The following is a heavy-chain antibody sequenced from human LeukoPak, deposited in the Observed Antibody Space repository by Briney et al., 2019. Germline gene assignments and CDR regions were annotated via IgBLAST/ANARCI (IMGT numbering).Heavy chain of an antibody. CDR2: IKTITAGGAT. V-gene: IGHV3-15*01. Sequence: PGGSLRLSCAASGFTFSDAWMSWVRQAPGEGLEWVGRIKTITAGGATDYAAPVKRRFTISRDDSKNTLYLQMNSLKTEDTAVYYCTTNDAFDIWGQGTMVTVSS. CDR1: GFTFSDAW. CDR3: TTNDAFDI. J-gene: IGHJ3*02.